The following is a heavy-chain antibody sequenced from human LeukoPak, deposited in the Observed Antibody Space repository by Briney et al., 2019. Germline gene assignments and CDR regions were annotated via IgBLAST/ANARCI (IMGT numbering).Heavy chain of an antibody. Sequence: GGSLRLSCAASGFTISSAMSWVRQAPGKGLEWVSTISGSGSSTYYADSVKGRFTISRDNSKNTLYLQMNSLRAEDTAVYYCAKFRGSNFGAYYFDYWGQGTLVTVSS. J-gene: IGHJ4*02. D-gene: IGHD3-10*01. CDR3: AKFRGSNFGAYYFDY. V-gene: IGHV3-23*01. CDR1: GFTISSA. CDR2: ISGSGSST.